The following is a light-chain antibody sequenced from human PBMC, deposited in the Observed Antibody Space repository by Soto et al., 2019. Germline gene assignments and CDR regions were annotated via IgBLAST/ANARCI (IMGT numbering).Light chain of an antibody. Sequence: QSALTQPPSASGSPGQSVTISCTGTSSDVGGYDNVCWYQQHPGKAPKIMMYDVSKRPSGVPDRFSGSKSGDTVSLTVSGLQAEDEADYYCSSYAGINTVVFGGGTKVTVL. CDR3: SSYAGINTVV. J-gene: IGLJ2*01. V-gene: IGLV2-8*01. CDR1: SSDVGGYDN. CDR2: DVS.